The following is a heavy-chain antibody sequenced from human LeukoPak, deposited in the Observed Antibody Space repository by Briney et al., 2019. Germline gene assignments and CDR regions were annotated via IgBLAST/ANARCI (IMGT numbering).Heavy chain of an antibody. CDR2: IYSGGIT. V-gene: IGHV3-66*01. CDR3: ARSSMAVAGTLDY. J-gene: IGHJ4*02. CDR1: GFVSSNY. D-gene: IGHD6-19*01. Sequence: GGSLRLSCTASGFVSSNYMSWGRQTPGKGLEWISVIYSGGITYYADSVTGRFTVSRDNSKNTEYLEMNRLRAEDTAVYYCARSSMAVAGTLDYWGQGTLVTVSS.